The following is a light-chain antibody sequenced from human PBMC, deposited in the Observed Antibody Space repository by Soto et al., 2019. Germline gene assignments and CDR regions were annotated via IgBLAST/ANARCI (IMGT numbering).Light chain of an antibody. CDR2: GAS. Sequence: EIVLTQSPGTLSLSPGERATLSCRASQSVSSSFLAWYQQKPGQAPRLLIYGASTRATGIPDRFSGSGSGTDFTLTISRLEPEDFAGYYCQQYDSSPWTFGQGTQVEIK. CDR1: QSVSSSF. CDR3: QQYDSSPWT. J-gene: IGKJ1*01. V-gene: IGKV3-20*01.